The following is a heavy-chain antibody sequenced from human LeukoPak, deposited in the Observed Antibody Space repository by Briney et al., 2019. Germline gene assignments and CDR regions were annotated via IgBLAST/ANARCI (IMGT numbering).Heavy chain of an antibody. D-gene: IGHD3-9*01. J-gene: IGHJ5*02. Sequence: PGGSLRLSCAASGFTFSSYSMNWVRQAPGKGLEWVSAISGSGGSTYYADSVKGRFTISRDNSKNTLYLQMNSLRAEDTAVYYCAKDSARPYYDILTGYYRPSGFDPWGQGTLVTVSS. CDR1: GFTFSSYS. CDR3: AKDSARPYYDILTGYYRPSGFDP. CDR2: ISGSGGST. V-gene: IGHV3-23*01.